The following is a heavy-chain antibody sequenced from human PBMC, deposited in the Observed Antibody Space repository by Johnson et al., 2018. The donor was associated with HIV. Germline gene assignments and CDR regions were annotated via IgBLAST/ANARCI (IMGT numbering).Heavy chain of an antibody. CDR2: IRYDGSNT. CDR1: GLTFSSYG. D-gene: IGHD3-16*01. CDR3: ARDGRDLITRGSFDV. V-gene: IGHV3-30*02. Sequence: QVQLVESGGGVIQPGRSLRLSCAASGLTFSSYGMHWVRQAPGKGLEWLAFIRYDGSNTYCADSVQGRFTIPRDNSKNTLYLQMSSLRPEETAVYYCARDGRDLITRGSFDVWGQGTVVTVSS. J-gene: IGHJ3*01.